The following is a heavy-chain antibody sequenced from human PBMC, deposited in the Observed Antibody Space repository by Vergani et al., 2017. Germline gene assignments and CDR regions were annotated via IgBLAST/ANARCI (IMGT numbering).Heavy chain of an antibody. D-gene: IGHD4-17*01. CDR3: ARVLYGDYSDAFDI. CDR1: GGTFSSYT. Sequence: QVQLVQSGAEVKKPGSSVKVSCKASGGTFSSYTISWVRQAPGQGLEWMGRIIPILGIANYAQKFQGRVTMTRATSISTAYMELSRLRSDDTAVYYCARVLYGDYSDAFDIWGQGTMVTVSS. J-gene: IGHJ3*02. CDR2: IIPILGIA. V-gene: IGHV1-69*02.